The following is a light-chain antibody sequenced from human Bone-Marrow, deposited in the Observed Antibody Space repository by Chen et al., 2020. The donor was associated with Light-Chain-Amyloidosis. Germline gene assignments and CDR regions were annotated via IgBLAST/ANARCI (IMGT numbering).Light chain of an antibody. CDR1: QDIGDW. CDR2: KAS. J-gene: IGKJ2*01. V-gene: IGKV1-5*03. Sequence: DIRMTQSPSTLSASVGDRVTITCRASQDIGDWLAWFQHKPGRAPNLLIYKASNLKSGVPSRFTCSGSGTEFTLTISSLQPDYFATYFCQQYSTFTFTFGQGIKL. CDR3: QQYSTFTFT.